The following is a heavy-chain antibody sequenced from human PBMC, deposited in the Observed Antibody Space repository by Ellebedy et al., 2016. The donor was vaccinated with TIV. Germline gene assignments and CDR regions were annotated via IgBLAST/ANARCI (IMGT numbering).Heavy chain of an antibody. CDR3: AKDSPQFFDY. V-gene: IGHV3-30*02. J-gene: IGHJ4*02. Sequence: GESLKISCAASGFIFSDSGMHWVRQAPGKGLEWVAFIRYDGSDEYYADSVKGRFTISRDNSKNTLYLQMNSLRPEDTAVYYCAKDSPQFFDYWGQGTLVTVSS. CDR1: GFIFSDSG. D-gene: IGHD5-24*01. CDR2: IRYDGSDE.